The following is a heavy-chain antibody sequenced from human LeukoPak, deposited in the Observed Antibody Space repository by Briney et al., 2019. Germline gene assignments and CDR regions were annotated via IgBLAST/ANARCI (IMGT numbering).Heavy chain of an antibody. D-gene: IGHD1-14*01. J-gene: IGHJ4*02. CDR1: GGSISSYY. CDR2: IYYSGST. Sequence: SETLSLTCTVSGGSISSYYWSWIRQPPGKGLEWIGYIYYSGSTNYNPSLKSRVTISVDTSKNQFSLKLSSVTAADTAVYYCARQGQKKPNPPGSFDYGGQGTRVTVSS. CDR3: ARQGQKKPNPPGSFDY. V-gene: IGHV4-59*08.